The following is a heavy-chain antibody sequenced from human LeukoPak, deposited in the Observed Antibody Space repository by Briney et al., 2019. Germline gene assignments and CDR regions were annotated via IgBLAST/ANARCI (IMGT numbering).Heavy chain of an antibody. CDR1: GFTFSSSA. D-gene: IGHD1-14*01. Sequence: GGSLRLSCAASGFTFSSSAMNWVRQAPGMGLEWVSAISGSGGSTYYADSVKGRFTISRDNSKNTLYLQMNSLRAEDTAVFYCAKSEAHRNPKFDSWGHGTLVTVSS. CDR3: AKSEAHRNPKFDS. V-gene: IGHV3-23*01. J-gene: IGHJ4*01. CDR2: ISGSGGST.